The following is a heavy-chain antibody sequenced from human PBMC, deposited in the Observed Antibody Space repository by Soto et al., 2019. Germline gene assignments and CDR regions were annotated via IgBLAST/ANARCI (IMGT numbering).Heavy chain of an antibody. D-gene: IGHD2-2*01. CDR3: ASTTPGSTYLDY. CDR1: GFTFSSYS. Sequence: GGSLRLSCAASGFTFSSYSMNWVRQAPGKGLEWVSSISSSSSYIYYADSVKGRFTISRDNAKNSLYLQMNSLRAEDTAVYYCASTTPGSTYLDYWGQGTLVTVSS. J-gene: IGHJ4*02. CDR2: ISSSSSYI. V-gene: IGHV3-21*01.